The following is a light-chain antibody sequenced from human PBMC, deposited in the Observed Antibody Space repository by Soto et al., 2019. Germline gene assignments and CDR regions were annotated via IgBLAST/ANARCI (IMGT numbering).Light chain of an antibody. CDR1: QGISTY. CDR3: QKYYSAPWT. V-gene: IGKV1-27*01. J-gene: IGKJ1*01. CDR2: AAS. Sequence: DIQMTQSPSSLSASVGDQVTITCRANQGISTYLAWYQQKPGTAPKLLIYAASTLQSGVPSRFSGSGSGTDFTLTISSLQPEDVATYYCQKYYSAPWTFGQGTKVEIK.